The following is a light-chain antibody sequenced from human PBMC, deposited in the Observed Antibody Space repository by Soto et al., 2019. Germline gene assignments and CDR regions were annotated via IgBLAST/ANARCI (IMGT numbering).Light chain of an antibody. V-gene: IGKV3-20*01. CDR1: QSVSNNY. Sequence: EIVLTQSAGTLSLSAGERATLSCRASQSVSNNYLAWYQQKPGQAPRLLIYGASNRATGIPDRFSGIGSGTDFTLTISSLKPEDFATDYCQQLNSYPLFGGGTKVDIK. J-gene: IGKJ4*02. CDR2: GAS. CDR3: QQLNSYPL.